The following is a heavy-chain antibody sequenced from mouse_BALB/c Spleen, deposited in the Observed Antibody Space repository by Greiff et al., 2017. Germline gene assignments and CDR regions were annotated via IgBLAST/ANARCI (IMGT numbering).Heavy chain of an antibody. V-gene: IGHV1-7*01. CDR2: INPSTGYT. Sequence: QVQLQQSGAELAKPGASVKMSCKASGYTFTSYWMHWVKQRPGQGLEWIGYINPSTGYTEYNQKFKDKATLTADKSSSTAYMQLSSLTSEDSAVYYCAGHYSRGCAYWGQGALVTVSA. J-gene: IGHJ3*01. CDR1: GYTFTSYW. D-gene: IGHD1-1*02. CDR3: AGHYSRGCAY.